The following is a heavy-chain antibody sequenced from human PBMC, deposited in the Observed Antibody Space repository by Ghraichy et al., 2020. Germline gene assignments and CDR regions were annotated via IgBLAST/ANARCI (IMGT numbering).Heavy chain of an antibody. V-gene: IGHV4-39*01. D-gene: IGHD6-13*01. CDR1: GGSISSSSYY. Sequence: SETLSLTCTVSGGSISSSSYYWGWIRQPPGKGLEWIGSIYYSGSTYYNPSLKSRVTISVDTSKNQFSLKLSSVTAADTAVYYCARLSSSWYPSRLGGMDVWGQGTTVTVSS. CDR3: ARLSSSWYPSRLGGMDV. CDR2: IYYSGST. J-gene: IGHJ6*02.